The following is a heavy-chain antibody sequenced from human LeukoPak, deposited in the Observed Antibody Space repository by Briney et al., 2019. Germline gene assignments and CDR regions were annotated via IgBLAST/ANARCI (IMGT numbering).Heavy chain of an antibody. CDR2: ISSSGSTI. V-gene: IGHV3-48*03. CDR3: AREGGKMATISYYYYGMDV. D-gene: IGHD5-24*01. CDR1: GFTFSSYE. J-gene: IGHJ6*02. Sequence: GGSLSLSCAASGFTFSSYEMNWVRQAPGKGLEWVSYISSSGSTIYYADSVKGRSTISRDNAKNSLYLQMNSLRAEDTAVYYCAREGGKMATISYYYYGMDVWGQGTTVTVSS.